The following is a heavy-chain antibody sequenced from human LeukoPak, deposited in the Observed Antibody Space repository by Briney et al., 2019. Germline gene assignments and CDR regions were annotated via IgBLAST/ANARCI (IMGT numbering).Heavy chain of an antibody. J-gene: IGHJ6*03. CDR3: ARELGSQVTTYYYYMDV. Sequence: SETLSLTCTVSGGSISSYYWSWIRQPPGKGLEWIGEINHSGSTNYNPSLKSRVTISVDTSKNQFSLKLSSVTAADTAVYYCARELGSQVTTYYYYMDVWGKGTTVTVSS. CDR2: INHSGST. V-gene: IGHV4-34*01. CDR1: GGSISSYY. D-gene: IGHD4-17*01.